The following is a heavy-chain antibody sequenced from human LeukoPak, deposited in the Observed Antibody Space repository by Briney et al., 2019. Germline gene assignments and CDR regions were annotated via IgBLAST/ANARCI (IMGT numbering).Heavy chain of an antibody. CDR2: IIPIFGTA. Sequence: ASVKVSCKASGGTFSSYAISWVRQAPGQGLEWMGGIIPIFGTANYAQKFQGRVTITADESTSTAYMELSSLRSEDTAVYYCARDYVDDIPMIKDYWGQGTLVTVSS. J-gene: IGHJ4*02. CDR1: GGTFSSYA. CDR3: ARDYVDDIPMIKDY. V-gene: IGHV1-69*13. D-gene: IGHD2-8*01.